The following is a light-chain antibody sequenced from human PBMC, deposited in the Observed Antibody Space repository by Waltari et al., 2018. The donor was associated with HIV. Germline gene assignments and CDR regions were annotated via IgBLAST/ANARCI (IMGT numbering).Light chain of an antibody. CDR2: GAS. V-gene: IGKV3-15*01. Sequence: ELVMTQSPATLSVSPGERVTLSCRASQNVIPNLAWYQQKPGQAPSLLIYGASTRASGIPARFTGGGSGSDFTLTINSLQSEDCGLYYCQQYNGWPRTFGQGTKV. J-gene: IGKJ1*01. CDR1: QNVIPN. CDR3: QQYNGWPRT.